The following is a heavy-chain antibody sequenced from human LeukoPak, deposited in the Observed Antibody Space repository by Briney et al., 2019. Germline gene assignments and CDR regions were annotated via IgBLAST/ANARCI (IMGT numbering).Heavy chain of an antibody. D-gene: IGHD3-3*01. Sequence: GGSLRLSCAASGFTFSSYAMSWVRQAPGKGLEWVSTITVSGGSTYYADSVQGRFTISRDISQNIVYLQINNLRAEDTAVYYCARDRRSGLGHAFDIWGQGTMVTVSS. J-gene: IGHJ3*02. CDR3: ARDRRSGLGHAFDI. CDR1: GFTFSSYA. V-gene: IGHV3-23*01. CDR2: ITVSGGST.